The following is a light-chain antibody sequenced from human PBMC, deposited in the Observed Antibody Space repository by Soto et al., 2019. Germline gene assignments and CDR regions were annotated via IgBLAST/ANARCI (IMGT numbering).Light chain of an antibody. Sequence: PASVSGSPGQAITISCSGSSSDVGAHNFVSWYQHHPGKAPKLMIYEVSNRPSGVSNRFSGSESGNTASLTISGLQAEDEADYYCNSYTSSNTYVFGSGTKVTVL. V-gene: IGLV2-14*01. CDR3: NSYTSSNTYV. CDR1: SSDVGAHNF. CDR2: EVS. J-gene: IGLJ1*01.